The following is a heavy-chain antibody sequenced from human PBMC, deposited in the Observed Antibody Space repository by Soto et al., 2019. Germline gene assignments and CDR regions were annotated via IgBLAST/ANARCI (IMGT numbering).Heavy chain of an antibody. Sequence: GGSLRLSCAASEFTFKSYGMHWVRQAPGKGLAWVAVISFDGNRKHYADSVRGRFTISRDNSKNTLYLQMNSLRTEDTAIYYCARDSYRGDVVLTPAPYGNDYWGRGTLVTVS. CDR1: EFTFKSYG. CDR3: ARDSYRGDVVLTPAPYGNDY. D-gene: IGHD2-2*01. CDR2: ISFDGNRK. J-gene: IGHJ4*02. V-gene: IGHV3-30*03.